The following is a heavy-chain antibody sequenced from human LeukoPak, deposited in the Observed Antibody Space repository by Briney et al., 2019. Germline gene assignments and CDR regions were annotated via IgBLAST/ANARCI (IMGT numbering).Heavy chain of an antibody. V-gene: IGHV4-4*02. D-gene: IGHD2-15*01. CDR3: ARDAYCSGGSCYSDDY. Sequence: SETLSLTCAVSGGSISSSNWWSWVRQPPGKGLEWIGEIYHSGSTNYNPSLKSRVTISVDKSKNQFSLKLSSVTAADTAVYYCARDAYCSGGSCYSDDYWGQGTLVTVSS. CDR2: IYHSGST. J-gene: IGHJ4*02. CDR1: GGSISSSNW.